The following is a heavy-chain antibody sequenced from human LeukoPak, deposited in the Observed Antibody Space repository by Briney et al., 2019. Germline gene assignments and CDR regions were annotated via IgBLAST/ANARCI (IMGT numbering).Heavy chain of an antibody. V-gene: IGHV3-30-3*01. D-gene: IGHD3-22*01. CDR3: ARGPITMIVVLGT. CDR1: GFTFSSYA. J-gene: IGHJ5*02. CDR2: ISYDGSNK. Sequence: PGGSLRLSCAASGFTFSSYAMHRVRQAPGKGLEWVAVISYDGSNKYYADSVKGRFTISRDNSKNTLYLQMNSLRAEDTAVYYCARGPITMIVVLGTWGQGTLVTVSS.